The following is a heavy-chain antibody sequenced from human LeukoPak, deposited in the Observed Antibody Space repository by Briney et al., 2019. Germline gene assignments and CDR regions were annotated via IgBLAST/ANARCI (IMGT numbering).Heavy chain of an antibody. CDR3: ARVTYNGYQHFDY. V-gene: IGHV4-39*07. CDR1: GGSISTNTYY. D-gene: IGHD3-10*01. CDR2: IHHRGTT. J-gene: IGHJ4*02. Sequence: SETLSLTCIVSGGSISTNTYYWGWIRLPPGRGLEWIGEIHHRGTTYYNPSLRSRVTISVDTSKNQFSLRLTSVTAADTAVYYCARVTYNGYQHFDYWGQGNLVTVS.